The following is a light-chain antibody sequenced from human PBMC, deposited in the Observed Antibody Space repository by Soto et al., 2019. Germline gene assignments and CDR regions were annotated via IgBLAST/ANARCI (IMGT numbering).Light chain of an antibody. CDR3: QLYDSYYT. Sequence: DIQMTPSPPTLSASVGDRVTITCRASQSISTWLAWYQQKPGKAPKLLIYDVSSLESGVPSRFSGSGSGTEFTLTISSLQPDDFATYYCQLYDSYYTFGGGTKVDIK. CDR2: DVS. CDR1: QSISTW. J-gene: IGKJ4*01. V-gene: IGKV1-5*01.